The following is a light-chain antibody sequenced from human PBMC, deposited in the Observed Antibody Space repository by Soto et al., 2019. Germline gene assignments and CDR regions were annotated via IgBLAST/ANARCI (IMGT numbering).Light chain of an antibody. J-gene: IGKJ4*01. CDR1: QDINSW. CDR2: IAS. Sequence: DIQMTQSPSSVSASVGDRVTITCRASQDINSWLTGYQQKPGKAPKVLIYIASRLQPGVPSRFSGRGSGTDFSLTISNLQPEDFATYFCQQSKSFPLTFGGGTKVEIK. CDR3: QQSKSFPLT. V-gene: IGKV1-12*01.